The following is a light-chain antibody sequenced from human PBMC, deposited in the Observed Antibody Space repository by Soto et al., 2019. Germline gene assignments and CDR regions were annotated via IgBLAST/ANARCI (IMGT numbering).Light chain of an antibody. CDR1: SSDVGGYNY. V-gene: IGLV2-14*01. CDR2: EVS. CDR3: ISYTSSSTWV. J-gene: IGLJ3*02. Sequence: QSALTQPPSASGSPGQSVTISCTGTSSDVGGYNYVSWYQHHPVKAPKLMIYEVSNRPSGVSDRFSGSRSGNTASLTISGLQAEDESDYYCISYTSSSTWVFGGGTKVTVL.